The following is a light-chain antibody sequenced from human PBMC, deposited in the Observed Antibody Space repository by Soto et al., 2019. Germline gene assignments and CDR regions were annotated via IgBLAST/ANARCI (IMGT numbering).Light chain of an antibody. CDR3: QQRSDWPPD. V-gene: IGKV3-11*01. Sequence: IVLTQSPATLSLSPGERATLSCRASQSVSSYLAWFQQKPGQAPRLIIYDASNRATGIPARFSGSGSGTDFTLTISRLEPEDFAVYYCQQRSDWPPDFGPGTKVDLK. CDR2: DAS. J-gene: IGKJ3*01. CDR1: QSVSSY.